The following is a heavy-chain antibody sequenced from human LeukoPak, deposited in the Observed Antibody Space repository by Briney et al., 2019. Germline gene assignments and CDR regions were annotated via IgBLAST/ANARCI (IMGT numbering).Heavy chain of an antibody. CDR3: AKAKQLTDAFDI. CDR2: ISGSGGST. CDR1: GFTFSTYA. Sequence: GGSLRLSCAASGFTFSTYAMSWVRQAPGKGLEWVSDISGSGGSTYYADSVKGRFTISRDNSKNTLYLQMNSLRAEDTAVYYCAKAKQLTDAFDIWGQGTMVTVSS. V-gene: IGHV3-23*01. D-gene: IGHD2-2*01. J-gene: IGHJ3*02.